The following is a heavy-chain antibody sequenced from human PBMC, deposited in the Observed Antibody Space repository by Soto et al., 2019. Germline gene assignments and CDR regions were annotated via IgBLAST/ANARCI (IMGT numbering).Heavy chain of an antibody. CDR2: MYWNDDK. Sequence: QITLKESGPTLVKPTDTLTQTCTLAGFALSASGEGVAWIREPPGKALEWVALMYWNDDKRYRPSLKSRLTITKDTSKTKVVLTMTNMEHADTATYYCRHIRASFGEVISAGGPDCWCQGNTVTV. CDR1: GFALSASGEG. V-gene: IGHV2-5*01. D-gene: IGHD3-3*01. CDR3: RHIRASFGEVISAGGPDC. J-gene: IGHJ6*02.